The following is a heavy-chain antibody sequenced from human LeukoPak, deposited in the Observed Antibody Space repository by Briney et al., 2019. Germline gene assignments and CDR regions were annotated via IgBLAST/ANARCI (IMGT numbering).Heavy chain of an antibody. Sequence: ASVKVSCKASGYTFTGYYMHRVRQAPGQGLEWMGWINPNSGGTNYAQKFQGRVTMTRDTSISTAYMELSRLGSDDTAVYYCATGYCSGGSCYYYFGYWGQGTLVTVSS. CDR3: ATGYCSGGSCYYYFGY. V-gene: IGHV1-2*02. CDR1: GYTFTGYY. D-gene: IGHD2-15*01. CDR2: INPNSGGT. J-gene: IGHJ4*02.